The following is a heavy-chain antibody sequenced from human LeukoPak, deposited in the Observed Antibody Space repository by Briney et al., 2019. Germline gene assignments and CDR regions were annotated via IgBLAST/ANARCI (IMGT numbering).Heavy chain of an antibody. CDR3: ARHPAWWLTDY. D-gene: IGHD2-15*01. J-gene: IGHJ4*02. Sequence: GWVRQMPGKGLEWIGSIYYSGSTYYNPSLKSRVTISVDTSKNQFSLKLSSVTAADTAVYYCARHPAWWLTDYWGQGTLVTVSS. CDR2: IYYSGST. V-gene: IGHV4-39*01.